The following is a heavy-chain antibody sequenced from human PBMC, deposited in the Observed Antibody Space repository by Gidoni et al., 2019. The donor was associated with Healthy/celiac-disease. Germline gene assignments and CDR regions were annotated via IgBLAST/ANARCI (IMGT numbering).Heavy chain of an antibody. J-gene: IGHJ4*02. V-gene: IGHV3-30*18. CDR1: GFTFSSYG. CDR3: AKLHDFWSGYWDFDY. Sequence: QVQPVESGGGVVQPGSSLRLSCAASGFTFSSYGMHWVRQAPGKGLEWVAVISYDGSNKYYADSVKGRFTISRDNSKNTLYLQMNSLRAEDTAVYYCAKLHDFWSGYWDFDYWGQGTLVTVSS. D-gene: IGHD3-3*01. CDR2: ISYDGSNK.